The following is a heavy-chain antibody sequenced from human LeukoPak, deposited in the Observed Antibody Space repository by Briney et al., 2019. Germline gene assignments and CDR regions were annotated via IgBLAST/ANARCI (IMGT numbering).Heavy chain of an antibody. J-gene: IGHJ4*02. V-gene: IGHV3-53*01. CDR2: IYSSGTT. Sequence: PGGSLRLSCAASGFTVSSNHMSWVRQAPGQGLEWASFIYSSGTTYYADSVKGRFTISRDNSKNMLYLQMNSLRAEDTAVYYCGSSGTDTRFDYWGQGTLVTVSS. D-gene: IGHD3-10*01. CDR1: GFTVSSNH. CDR3: GSSGTDTRFDY.